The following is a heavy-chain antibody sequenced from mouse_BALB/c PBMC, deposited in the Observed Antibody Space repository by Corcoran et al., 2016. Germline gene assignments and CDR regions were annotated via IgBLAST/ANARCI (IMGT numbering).Heavy chain of an antibody. CDR3: ARRANSYAMDY. J-gene: IGHJ4*01. V-gene: IGHV14-3*02. Sequence: EVQLQQSGAELVKPGASVKLSCTASGFNIKDTYMHWVKQRPEQGLEWIGRIDPANGNTKYDPKFQGKATITADTSSNTAYLQPSSLTSEDTAVYYCARRANSYAMDYWGQGTSVTVSS. D-gene: IGHD3-3*01. CDR2: IDPANGNT. CDR1: GFNIKDTY.